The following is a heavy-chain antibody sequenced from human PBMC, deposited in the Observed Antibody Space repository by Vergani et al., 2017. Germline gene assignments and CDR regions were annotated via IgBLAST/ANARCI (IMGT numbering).Heavy chain of an antibody. CDR1: GYTFTGYY. Sequence: QVQLVQSGAEVKKPGASVKVSCKASGYTFTGYYMHWVRQSPGQGLEWMGWINPKSGGTSCARKIQGRVTMTRDTSISTAYMELSRLKSDDTAVYYCARGVILRGPGAGLKWFDPWGQGTLVTVSS. CDR2: INPKSGGT. J-gene: IGHJ5*02. D-gene: IGHD2-21*01. CDR3: ARGVILRGPGAGLKWFDP. V-gene: IGHV1-2*02.